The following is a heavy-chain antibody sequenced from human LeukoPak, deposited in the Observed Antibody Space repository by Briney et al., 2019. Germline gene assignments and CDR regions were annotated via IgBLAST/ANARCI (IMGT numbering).Heavy chain of an antibody. CDR2: ISWNSGSI. J-gene: IGHJ4*02. CDR1: GFTFDDYA. V-gene: IGHV3-9*01. D-gene: IGHD6-19*01. CDR3: AKDKVAVAGIDLGYFDY. Sequence: GRSLRLSCAASGFTFDDYAMHWVRQAPGKGLEWVSSISWNSGSIGYADSVKGRFTISRDNAKNSLYLQMNSLRAEDTALYYCAKDKVAVAGIDLGYFDYWGQGTLVTVSS.